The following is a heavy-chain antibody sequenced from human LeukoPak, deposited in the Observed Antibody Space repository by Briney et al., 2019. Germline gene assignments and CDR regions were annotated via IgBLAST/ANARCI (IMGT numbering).Heavy chain of an antibody. D-gene: IGHD2-21*02. V-gene: IGHV1-18*01. CDR2: ISAYNGNT. CDR3: ARGVPVTADFDY. CDR1: GYTFTSYD. J-gene: IGHJ4*02. Sequence: ASVNVSCKASGYTFTSYDITWVRQAPGQGLEWMGWISAYNGNTNYAQKLQDRVTMTADTSTSTAYMELRSLRSDDTAVYYCARGVPVTADFDYWGQGTLVTVSS.